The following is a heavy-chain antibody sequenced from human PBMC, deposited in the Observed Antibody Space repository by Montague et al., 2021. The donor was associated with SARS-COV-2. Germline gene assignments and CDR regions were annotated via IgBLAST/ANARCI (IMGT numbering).Heavy chain of an antibody. CDR1: AFSLSTSGMC. J-gene: IGHJ4*02. D-gene: IGHD7-27*01. V-gene: IGHV2-70*11. CDR2: IDWDDDK. CDR3: ARDWGCTHFDY. Sequence: PALVKPTQTLTLTCTFSAFSLSTSGMCVSWVRQPPVKALEWLARIDWDDDKYYSTPLKTRLTISNDTSKNQVVLTMTNMDPVDTATYYCARDWGCTHFDYWGQGTLVTVSS.